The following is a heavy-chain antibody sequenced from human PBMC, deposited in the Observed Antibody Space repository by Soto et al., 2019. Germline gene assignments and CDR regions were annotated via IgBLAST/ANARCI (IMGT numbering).Heavy chain of an antibody. CDR2: IYDSGRT. V-gene: IGHV4-31*03. J-gene: IGHJ4*02. D-gene: IGHD7-27*01. CDR3: ARLTTIITGAFDD. Sequence: QVQLQESGPGLVQPSQTLSLTCTVSGASIGSGSYYWSWIRQYPGEGLVWIGHIYDSGRTYYNPSPESRVSISIDRSKNEFSLTLTSVTAADTAVYYCARLTTIITGAFDDWGLGTVVTVSS. CDR1: GASIGSGSYY.